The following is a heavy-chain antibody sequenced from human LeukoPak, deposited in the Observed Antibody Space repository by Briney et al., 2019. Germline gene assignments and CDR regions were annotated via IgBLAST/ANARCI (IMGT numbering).Heavy chain of an antibody. V-gene: IGHV3-11*04. D-gene: IGHD2-2*01. J-gene: IGHJ4*02. CDR1: GFTFSDYY. Sequence: PGGSLRLSCAASGFTFSDYYMSWIRQAPGKGLEWVSYISSSAITIYYADSVKGRFTISRDNAKNTLYLQMNSLRADDSAVYYCAGTSTTCCNYWGQGTLVTVSS. CDR2: ISSSAITI. CDR3: AGTSTTCCNY.